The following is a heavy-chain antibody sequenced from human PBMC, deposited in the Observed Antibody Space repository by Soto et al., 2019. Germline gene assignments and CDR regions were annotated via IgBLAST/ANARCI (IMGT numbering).Heavy chain of an antibody. D-gene: IGHD2-21*02. J-gene: IGHJ4*02. V-gene: IGHV1-3*05. CDR3: ARSIVVVTALDY. CDR2: INAGNGNT. CDR1: GYTFTSYA. Sequence: QVQLVQSGAEEKKPGASVKASCKASGYTFTSYAMHWVRQAPGQRLEWMGWINAGNGNTKYSQKFQGRVTITRDTSASTAYMELSSVRSEETAVYYCARSIVVVTALDYWGQGTLVTVSS.